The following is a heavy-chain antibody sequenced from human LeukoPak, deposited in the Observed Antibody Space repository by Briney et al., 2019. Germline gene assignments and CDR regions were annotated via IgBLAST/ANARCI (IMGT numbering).Heavy chain of an antibody. V-gene: IGHV4-59*08. J-gene: IGHJ4*02. D-gene: IGHD5-24*01. CDR1: GGSISNYY. CDR2: IHYSGRT. CDR3: ARHQDGYGDYFDF. Sequence: SETLSLTCTVSGGSISNYYWSWIRQPPGKGLEWIGYIHYSGRTKHDPSLESRVTISVDTSKNQFSLKVSSVTAPDTAIYYCARHQDGYGDYFDFWGQGILVTVSS.